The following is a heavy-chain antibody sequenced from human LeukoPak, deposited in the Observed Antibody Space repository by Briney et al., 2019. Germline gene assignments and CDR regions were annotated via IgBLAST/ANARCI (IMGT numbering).Heavy chain of an antibody. Sequence: GGSLRLSCAASGFSFSDYWMSWVRQAPGRGLEWVGNINQDGSQNSSVDSVKGRFTISRDNAKNSLYLQMNSLGAEDTALYYCAREVTASTFDILGQGTMVTVSS. V-gene: IGHV3-7*01. CDR1: GFSFSDYW. CDR2: INQDGSQN. D-gene: IGHD2-21*02. J-gene: IGHJ3*02. CDR3: AREVTASTFDI.